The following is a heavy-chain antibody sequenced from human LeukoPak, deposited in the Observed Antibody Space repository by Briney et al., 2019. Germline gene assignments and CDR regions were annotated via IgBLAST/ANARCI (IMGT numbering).Heavy chain of an antibody. Sequence: GGSLRLSCAASGFTFSDHYMDWVRQAPGKGLEWVGRTRNKANSYTTEYAASVKGRFTISRDDSKNSLYLQMNSQKTEDTAVYYCARDRGYSGYDYAFDIWGQGTMVTVSS. J-gene: IGHJ3*02. CDR2: TRNKANSYTT. V-gene: IGHV3-72*01. CDR3: ARDRGYSGYDYAFDI. D-gene: IGHD5-12*01. CDR1: GFTFSDHY.